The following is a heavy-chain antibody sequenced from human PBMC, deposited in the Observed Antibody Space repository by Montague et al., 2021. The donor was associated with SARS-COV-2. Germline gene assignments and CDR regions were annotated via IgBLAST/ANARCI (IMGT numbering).Heavy chain of an antibody. D-gene: IGHD3-16*02. J-gene: IGHJ5*02. CDR1: GGSFSGYY. CDR2: INHSGST. CDR3: ARGYDYVWGSYRYLHGFGP. V-gene: IGHV4-34*01. Sequence: SETLSLTCAVYGGSFSGYYWTWIRQSPGKGLEWIGEINHSGSTNYNPSLKSRVTISVDTSKNQFSLKLSSVTAADTAVYYCARGYDYVWGSYRYLHGFGPWGQGTLVTVSS.